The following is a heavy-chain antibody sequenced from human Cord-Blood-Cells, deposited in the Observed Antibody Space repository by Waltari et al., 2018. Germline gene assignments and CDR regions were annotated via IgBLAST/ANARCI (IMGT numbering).Heavy chain of an antibody. CDR3: ARGAGSSSSWYFDL. CDR1: GGSFSGYY. V-gene: IGHV4-34*01. J-gene: IGHJ2*01. Sequence: QVQLQQWGAGLLKPSETLSLTCAVYGGSFSGYYWSWIRQPPGKGLEWIGEINHSGSTNYNPSLKSRVTISVDTSKNQFSLKLSSVTAADTAVYYCARGAGSSSSWYFDLWGRGTLVTVSS. CDR2: INHSGST. D-gene: IGHD6-6*01.